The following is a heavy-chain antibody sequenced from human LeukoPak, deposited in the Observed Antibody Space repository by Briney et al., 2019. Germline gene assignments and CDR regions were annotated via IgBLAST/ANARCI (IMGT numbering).Heavy chain of an antibody. CDR3: ARERGGDCYFDY. CDR1: GYTFSNYY. J-gene: IGHJ4*02. CDR2: INPSGGT. Sequence: ASVKVSCKASGYTFSNYYMNWVRQTPGQGLEWMWTINPSGGTNYSPKFRGRVTMTSDTSTSTVYMELSSLRPEDTAVYYCARERGGDCYFDYWGQGPLVTVSS. V-gene: IGHV1-46*01. D-gene: IGHD2-21*01.